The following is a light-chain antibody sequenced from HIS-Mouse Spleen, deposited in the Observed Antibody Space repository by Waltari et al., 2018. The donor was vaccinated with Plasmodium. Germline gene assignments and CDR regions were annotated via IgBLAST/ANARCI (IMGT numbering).Light chain of an antibody. J-gene: IGLJ3*02. CDR1: SSDVGGYNY. Sequence: QSALTQPASVSGSPGQSITISCTGTSSDVGGYNYVSWYQQHPGKAPILMIYDVSNRPSGVSKRFSGSKSGNTASLTISGLQAEDEADYYCSSYTSSSTRVFGGGTKLTVL. CDR3: SSYTSSSTRV. V-gene: IGLV2-14*03. CDR2: DVS.